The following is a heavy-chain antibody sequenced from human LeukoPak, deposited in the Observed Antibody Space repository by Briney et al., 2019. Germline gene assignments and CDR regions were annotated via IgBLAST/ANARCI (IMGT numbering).Heavy chain of an antibody. CDR1: GFTFSSYA. CDR2: ISGSGGST. D-gene: IGHD2-15*01. V-gene: IGHV3-23*01. CDR3: AQGSASGYCSGGSCYYGYYFDY. J-gene: IGHJ4*02. Sequence: SGGSLRLSCAASGFTFSSYAMSWVRQAPGKGLEWVSAISGSGGSTYYADSVKGRFTISRDNSKNTLYLQMNSLRAEDTAVYYCAQGSASGYCSGGSCYYGYYFDYWGQGTLVTVSS.